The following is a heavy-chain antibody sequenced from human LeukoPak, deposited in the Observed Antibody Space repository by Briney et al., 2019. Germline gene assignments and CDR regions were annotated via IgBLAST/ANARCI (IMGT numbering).Heavy chain of an antibody. Sequence: SETLSLTCTVSGGSISSSNDYWGWIRQPPGKGLEWIGSIFYSGSTYYNPSLESRVTISVDTSKNQFSLKLSSVTAADTAVYYCARVEMATIPRIDYWGQGTLVTVSS. D-gene: IGHD5-24*01. CDR2: IFYSGST. CDR1: GGSISSSNDY. J-gene: IGHJ4*02. V-gene: IGHV4-39*07. CDR3: ARVEMATIPRIDY.